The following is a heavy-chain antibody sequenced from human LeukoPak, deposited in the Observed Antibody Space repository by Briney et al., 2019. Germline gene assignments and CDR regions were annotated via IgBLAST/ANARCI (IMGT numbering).Heavy chain of an antibody. CDR3: ARDYYGSRSYLGFDY. CDR2: INHSGST. J-gene: IGHJ4*02. CDR1: GGSFSGYY. D-gene: IGHD3-10*01. V-gene: IGHV4-34*01. Sequence: SETLSLTCAVYGGSFSGYYWSWIRQSPGEGLEWIGDINHSGSTKYNPSLESRVTISIDTSKNQFSLKLSSVTAADTAVYYCARDYYGSRSYLGFDYWGQGTLVTVSS.